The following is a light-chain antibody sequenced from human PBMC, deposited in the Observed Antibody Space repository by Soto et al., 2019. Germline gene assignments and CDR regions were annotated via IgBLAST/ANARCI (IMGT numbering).Light chain of an antibody. V-gene: IGKV3-11*01. J-gene: IGKJ1*01. CDR3: QQRSNWWT. CDR1: QSVSSSY. Sequence: EIVLTQSPGTLSLSPGERATLSCRASQSVSSSYLAWYQQKPGQAPRLLIYDASNRATGIPARFSGSGSGTEFTLTISSLEPEDFAVYYCQQRSNWWTFGQGTKVDIK. CDR2: DAS.